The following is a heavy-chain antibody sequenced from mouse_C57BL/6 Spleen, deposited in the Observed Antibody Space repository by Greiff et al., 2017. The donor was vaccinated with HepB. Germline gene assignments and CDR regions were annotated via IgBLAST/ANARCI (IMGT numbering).Heavy chain of an antibody. Sequence: EVKLMESGAELVRPGASVKLSCTASGFNIKDDYMHWVKQRPEQGLEWIGWIDPENGDTEYASKFQGKATITADTSSNTAYLQLSSLTSEDTAVYYCTTWLRGFDYWGQGTTLTVSS. D-gene: IGHD2-2*01. CDR1: GFNIKDDY. J-gene: IGHJ2*01. V-gene: IGHV14-4*01. CDR2: IDPENGDT. CDR3: TTWLRGFDY.